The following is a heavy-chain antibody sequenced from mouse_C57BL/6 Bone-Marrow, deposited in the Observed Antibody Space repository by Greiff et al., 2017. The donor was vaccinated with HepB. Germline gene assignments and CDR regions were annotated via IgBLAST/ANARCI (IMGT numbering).Heavy chain of an antibody. CDR3: ASTTVVATWDFDY. CDR1: GFTFSSYG. V-gene: IGHV5-6*01. Sequence: EVHLVESGGDLVKPGGSLKLSCAASGFTFSSYGMSWVRQTPDKRLEWVATISSGGSYTYYPDSVKGRFTISRDNAKNTLYLQMSSLKSEDTAMYYCASTTVVATWDFDYWGQGTTLTVSS. CDR2: ISSGGSYT. D-gene: IGHD1-1*01. J-gene: IGHJ2*01.